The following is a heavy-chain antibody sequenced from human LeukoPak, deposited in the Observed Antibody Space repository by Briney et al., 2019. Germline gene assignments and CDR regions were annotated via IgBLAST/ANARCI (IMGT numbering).Heavy chain of an antibody. CDR2: ISAYNGNT. J-gene: IGHJ1*01. V-gene: IGHV1-18*01. CDR1: GYTFTSYG. D-gene: IGHD6-19*01. CDR3: ARLRIDSYSSGWYGYFQH. Sequence: ASVKVSCKASGYTFTSYGISWVRQAPGQGLEWIGWISAYNGNTNYAQKLQGRVTMTTDTSTSTAYMELRSLRSDDTAVYYCARLRIDSYSSGWYGYFQHWGQGTLVTVSS.